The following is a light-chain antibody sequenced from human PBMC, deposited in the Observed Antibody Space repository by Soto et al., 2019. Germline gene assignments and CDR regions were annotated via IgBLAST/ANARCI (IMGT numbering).Light chain of an antibody. V-gene: IGKV3-15*01. J-gene: IGKJ5*01. CDR1: QSVRSN. CDR3: QQYSNWPLT. CDR2: GAS. Sequence: EIVRTQSPSTLSVSRGERPTLSCMASQSVRSNLAWYQQKPGQAPRLLIYGASTRATGIPARFSGSGSGTEFTLTISSLQSEDLAVYYCQQYSNWPLTLGQGTRLAI.